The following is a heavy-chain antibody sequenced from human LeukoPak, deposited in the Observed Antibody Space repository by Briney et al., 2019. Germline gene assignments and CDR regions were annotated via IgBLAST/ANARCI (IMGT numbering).Heavy chain of an antibody. Sequence: PGGSLRLSCAASGFTFSSYSMNWVRQAPGKGLEWVSSITSSSSYIYYADSVKGRFTISRDNAKNSLYLQMNSLRAEDTAVYYCARGIGGGWYGFFFDYWGQGTLVTVSS. D-gene: IGHD6-19*01. CDR2: ITSSSSYI. CDR1: GFTFSSYS. V-gene: IGHV3-21*06. J-gene: IGHJ4*02. CDR3: ARGIGGGWYGFFFDY.